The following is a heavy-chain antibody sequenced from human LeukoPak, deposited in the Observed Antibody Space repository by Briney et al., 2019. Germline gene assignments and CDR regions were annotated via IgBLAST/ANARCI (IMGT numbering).Heavy chain of an antibody. CDR2: ISSSSSYI. V-gene: IGHV3-21*01. D-gene: IGHD3-22*01. CDR3: ATGGDSSGQRVFDY. Sequence: PGGSLRLSCAASGFTFSSYSMNWVRQAPGKGLEWVSSISSSSSYIYYADSVKGRFTISRDNAKNSLYLQMNSLRAEDTAVYYCATGGDSSGQRVFDYWGQGTLVTVSS. J-gene: IGHJ4*02. CDR1: GFTFSSYS.